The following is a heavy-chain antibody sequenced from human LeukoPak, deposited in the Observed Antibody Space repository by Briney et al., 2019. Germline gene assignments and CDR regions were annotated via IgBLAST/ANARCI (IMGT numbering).Heavy chain of an antibody. Sequence: SSETLSLTCAVYGGSFSGYYWSWIRQPPGKGLEWIGELNHSGSTNYNPSLKSRVTISVDTSKNQFSLKLSSVTAADTAVYYCARHSTFFGVVIIKGRVRGPFDYWGQGTLVTVSS. CDR2: LNHSGST. V-gene: IGHV4-34*01. CDR1: GGSFSGYY. J-gene: IGHJ4*02. CDR3: ARHSTFFGVVIIKGRVRGPFDY. D-gene: IGHD3-3*01.